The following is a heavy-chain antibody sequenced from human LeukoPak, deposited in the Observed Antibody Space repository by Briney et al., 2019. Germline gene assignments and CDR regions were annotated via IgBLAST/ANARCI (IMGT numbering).Heavy chain of an antibody. D-gene: IGHD6-19*01. CDR3: ARSGSGWKYYFDY. CDR1: GFTFSSYG. V-gene: IGHV3-30*03. CDR2: ISYDGSNK. Sequence: PGGSLRLSCAASGFTFSSYGMHWVRQAPDKGLEWVAVISYDGSNKYYVDSVKGRFTISRDNSKNTLYLQMNSLRAEDTAVYYCARSGSGWKYYFDYWGQGTLVTVSS. J-gene: IGHJ4*02.